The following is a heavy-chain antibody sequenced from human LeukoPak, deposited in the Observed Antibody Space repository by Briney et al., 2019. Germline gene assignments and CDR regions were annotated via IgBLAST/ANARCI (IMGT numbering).Heavy chain of an antibody. CDR3: ARDLRGLRYFDWLLSEGYYFDY. Sequence: ASVKVSCKASGGTFSSYAISWVRQAPGQGLEWTGWINPNSGGTNYAQKFQGRVTMTRDTSISTAYMELSRLRSDDTAVYYCARDLRGLRYFDWLLSEGYYFDYWGQGTLVTVPS. CDR2: INPNSGGT. D-gene: IGHD3-9*01. J-gene: IGHJ4*02. V-gene: IGHV1-2*02. CDR1: GGTFSSYA.